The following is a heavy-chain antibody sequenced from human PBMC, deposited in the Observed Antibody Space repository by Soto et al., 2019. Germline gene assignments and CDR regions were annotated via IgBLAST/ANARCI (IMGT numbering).Heavy chain of an antibody. D-gene: IGHD2-21*01. CDR2: IRSKAYGGTT. CDR3: TTDSYFTSKLVRFDY. CDR1: GFTFGDYA. V-gene: IGHV3-49*03. Sequence: PGGSLRLSCTASGFTFGDYAMSWFRQAPGKGLEWVGFIRSKAYGGTTEYAASVKGRFTISRDDSKSIAYLQMNRLKTEDTAVYYCTTDSYFTSKLVRFDYWGLGTLVTVSS. J-gene: IGHJ4*01.